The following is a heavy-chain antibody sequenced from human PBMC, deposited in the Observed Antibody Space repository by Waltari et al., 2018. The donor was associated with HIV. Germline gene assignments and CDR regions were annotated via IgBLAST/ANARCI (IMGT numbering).Heavy chain of an antibody. Sequence: VQLQESGPGLVKPSQTLSLACSVSGGPVRTGDYYWTWIRKSPGKGLEWLGHIFYTAGSYYNPSLGNRVSASLDKANNQISLTLRSVTAADTAIYYCVRGGRVAAPYYGMDVWGPGTTVIVAS. CDR3: VRGGRVAAPYYGMDV. J-gene: IGHJ6*02. V-gene: IGHV4-30-4*08. CDR2: IFYTAGS. CDR1: GGPVRTGDYY. D-gene: IGHD6-13*01.